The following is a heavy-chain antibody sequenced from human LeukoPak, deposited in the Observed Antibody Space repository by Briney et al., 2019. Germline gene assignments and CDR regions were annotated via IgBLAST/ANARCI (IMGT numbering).Heavy chain of an antibody. CDR2: IHYSGST. V-gene: IGHV4-59*01. CDR3: ARPTRPHNYFDY. J-gene: IGHJ4*02. Sequence: SETLSLTCSISDGSISSYYWNWIRQSPGKGLEWIGHIHYSGSTHYNPSLQSRVSISIDTSKNHFSLKLRSVTAVDTAVYYCARPTRPHNYFDYWGQGTLVTVSS. CDR1: DGSISSYY.